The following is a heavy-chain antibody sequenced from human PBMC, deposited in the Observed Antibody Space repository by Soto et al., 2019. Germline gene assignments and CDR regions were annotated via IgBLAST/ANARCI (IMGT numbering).Heavy chain of an antibody. J-gene: IGHJ4*02. D-gene: IGHD3-10*01. Sequence: GASVKVSCKASGYTFTRYGISWVRQAPGQRLEWMGWISAYNGNTNYAQKLQGRVTMTTDTSTSTAYMELRGLRSDDTAVYYCARDRTLYYYGSVSYKEKAPGSDYWCPGTLVTVFS. CDR1: GYTFTRYG. CDR2: ISAYNGNT. V-gene: IGHV1-18*01. CDR3: ARDRTLYYYGSVSYKEKAPGSDY.